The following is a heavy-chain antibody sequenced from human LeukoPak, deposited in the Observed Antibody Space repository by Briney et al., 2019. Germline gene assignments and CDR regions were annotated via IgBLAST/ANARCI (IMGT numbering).Heavy chain of an antibody. J-gene: IGHJ4*02. D-gene: IGHD3-10*01. Sequence: SETLXLTCTVSGGSISSYYWSWIRQPPGKGLEWIGYIYYSGSTNYNPSLKSRVTISVDTSKNQFSLKLSSVTAADTAVYYCARVTVGIRGLHFDNWGQGTLVTVSS. CDR1: GGSISSYY. V-gene: IGHV4-59*08. CDR3: ARVTVGIRGLHFDN. CDR2: IYYSGST.